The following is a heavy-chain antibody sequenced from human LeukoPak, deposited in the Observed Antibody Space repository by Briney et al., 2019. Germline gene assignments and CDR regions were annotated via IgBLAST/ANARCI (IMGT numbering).Heavy chain of an antibody. V-gene: IGHV4-30-4*01. CDR2: MYYSGRT. CDR1: GGSISSGDYY. J-gene: IGHJ5*02. Sequence: SSETLSLTCTVSGGSISSGDYYWRWIPQPRGKGLEWFGYMYYSGRTYYNPSLQSRVTISVDTSKNQFSLQLSSVTAADTAVYYCARPYYYDSRIDPWGQGTLVTVSS. CDR3: ARPYYYDSRIDP. D-gene: IGHD3-22*01.